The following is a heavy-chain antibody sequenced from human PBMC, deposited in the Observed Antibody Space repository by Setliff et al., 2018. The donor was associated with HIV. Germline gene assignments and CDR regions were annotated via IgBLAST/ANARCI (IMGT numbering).Heavy chain of an antibody. CDR1: GETFSSYA. CDR3: AHMATQWDGFDI. V-gene: IGHV1-69*13. CDR2: IIPIFATP. J-gene: IGHJ3*02. D-gene: IGHD2-8*01. Sequence: GASVKVSCKASGETFSSYAINWVRQAPGQGLEWMGVIIPIFATPNYAQTFQGRLTITADQSTTTAYMKLSSLTSKDTAVYFCAHMATQWDGFDIWGQGTMVTVSS.